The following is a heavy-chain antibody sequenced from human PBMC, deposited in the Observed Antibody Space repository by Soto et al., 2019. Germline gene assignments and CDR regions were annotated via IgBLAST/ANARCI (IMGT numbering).Heavy chain of an antibody. CDR2: IWYDGSNK. D-gene: IGHD2-2*02. J-gene: IGHJ6*02. CDR3: ARDPTGYCSSTSCYTVGYYYYGMDV. CDR1: AFTLSRYA. Sequence: LXLSCAASAFTLSRYAMHGVRQAPGKGLEWVAVIWYDGSNKYYADSLKGRFTISRDNSKNTLYLQMNSLRAEDTAVYYCARDPTGYCSSTSCYTVGYYYYGMDVWGQGTTVTVSS. V-gene: IGHV3-33*08.